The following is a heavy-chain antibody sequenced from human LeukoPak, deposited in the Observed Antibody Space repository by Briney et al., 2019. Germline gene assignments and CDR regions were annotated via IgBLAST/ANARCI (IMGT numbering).Heavy chain of an antibody. CDR3: ARGPGGYYYDSSGYSFYYYYYMDV. CDR2: TRNKANSYTS. Sequence: GGSLRLSCAASGFTFSDHYMDWVRQAPGKGLEWVGRTRNKANSYTSEYAASVKGRFTSSRDDSKNSLYLQMNSLKTEDTAVYYCARGPGGYYYDSSGYSFYYYYYMDVWGKGTTVTVSS. D-gene: IGHD3-22*01. CDR1: GFTFSDHY. V-gene: IGHV3-72*01. J-gene: IGHJ6*03.